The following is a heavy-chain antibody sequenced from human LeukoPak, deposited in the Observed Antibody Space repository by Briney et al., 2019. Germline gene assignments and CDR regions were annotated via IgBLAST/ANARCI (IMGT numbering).Heavy chain of an antibody. J-gene: IGHJ4*02. V-gene: IGHV1-2*02. CDR3: ARDARVPAAFFDY. CDR1: GYTFTGYY. Sequence: EASMTVSCKASGYTFTGYYMHWVRQAPGQGLEWMGWINPNSGGTNYAQKFQGRVTMTRDTSISTAYMELSRLRSDDTAVYYCARDARVPAAFFDYWGQGTLVTVSS. D-gene: IGHD2-2*01. CDR2: INPNSGGT.